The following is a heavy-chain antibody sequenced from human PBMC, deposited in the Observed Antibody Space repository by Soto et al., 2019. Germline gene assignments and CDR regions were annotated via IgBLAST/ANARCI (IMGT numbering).Heavy chain of an antibody. CDR3: ARDESTYYYDSSGYWNNWFDP. CDR1: GFTFSSYS. Sequence: GGSLRLSCAASGFTFSSYSMNWVRQAPGKGLEWVSSISSSSSYIYYADSVKGRFTISRDNAKNSLYLQMNSLRAEDTAVYYCARDESTYYYDSSGYWNNWFDPWGQGTPVTVSS. J-gene: IGHJ5*02. V-gene: IGHV3-21*01. CDR2: ISSSSSYI. D-gene: IGHD3-22*01.